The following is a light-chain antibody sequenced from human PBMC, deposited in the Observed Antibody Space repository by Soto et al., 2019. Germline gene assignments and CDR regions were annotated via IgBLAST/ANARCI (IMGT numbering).Light chain of an antibody. CDR2: RAS. V-gene: IGKV1-5*03. Sequence: DIQMTQSPSALSASVGDTVTLTCRASQSIGSRLAWYQQKPGRPPKLLIYRASSSQSGVPSRFSGSGSGTEFTLTIHGLQPDDFATYYCQQYNIFGTFGQGTKVDIK. CDR3: QQYNIFGT. CDR1: QSIGSR. J-gene: IGKJ1*01.